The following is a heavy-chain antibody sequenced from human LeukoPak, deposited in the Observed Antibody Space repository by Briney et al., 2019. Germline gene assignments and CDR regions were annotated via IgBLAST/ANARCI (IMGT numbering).Heavy chain of an antibody. J-gene: IGHJ6*03. Sequence: TGGSLRLSCAASGFTFDDYGMSRVRQAPGKGLEWVSGINWNGGSTGYADSVKGRFTISRDNAKNSLYLQMNSLRAEDTALYHCAKYSSGSFYYYMDVWGKGTTVTVSS. CDR3: AKYSSGSFYYYMDV. V-gene: IGHV3-20*01. CDR2: INWNGGST. D-gene: IGHD6-19*01. CDR1: GFTFDDYG.